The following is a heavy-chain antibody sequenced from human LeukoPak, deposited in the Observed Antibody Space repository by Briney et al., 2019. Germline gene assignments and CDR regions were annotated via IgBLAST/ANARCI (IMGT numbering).Heavy chain of an antibody. CDR2: ISSSSSYI. V-gene: IGHV3-21*01. CDR3: ARDPAGDYVPNWFDP. CDR1: GFTFSSYS. Sequence: GVPLTLFCAPSGFTFSSYSMNWVRQAPGKGLEWVSSISSSSSYIYYADSVKGRFTISRDNAKNSLYLQMNSLRAEDTAVYYCARDPAGDYVPNWFDPWGQGTLVTVSS. J-gene: IGHJ5*02. D-gene: IGHD4-17*01.